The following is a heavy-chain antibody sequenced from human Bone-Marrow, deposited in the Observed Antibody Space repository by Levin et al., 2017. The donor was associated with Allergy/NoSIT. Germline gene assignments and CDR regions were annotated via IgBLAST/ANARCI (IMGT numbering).Heavy chain of an antibody. CDR1: GGSFSGYY. CDR3: ARASYCSSTSCYDNGFDY. V-gene: IGHV4-34*01. D-gene: IGHD2-2*01. CDR2: INHSGST. J-gene: IGHJ4*02. Sequence: SETLSLTCAVYGGSFSGYYWSWIRQPPGKGLEWIGEINHSGSTNYNPSLKSRVTISVDTSKNQFSLKLSSVTAADTAVYYCARASYCSSTSCYDNGFDYWGQGTLVTVSS.